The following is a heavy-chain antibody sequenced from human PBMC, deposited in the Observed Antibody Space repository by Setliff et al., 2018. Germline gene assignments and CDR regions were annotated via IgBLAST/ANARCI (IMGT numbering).Heavy chain of an antibody. CDR1: GGSFSTYY. CDR2: VSASGST. Sequence: ETLSLTCAVYGGSFSTYYWTWIRQPAGKELEWIGRVSASGSTTYNPSLKSRVTMSVDTSRNQISLNLTSVTAADTALYSCAGTPARGTTWLSPFDYWGQGIQVTVSS. V-gene: IGHV4-59*10. CDR3: AGTPARGTTWLSPFDY. D-gene: IGHD3-9*01. J-gene: IGHJ4*02.